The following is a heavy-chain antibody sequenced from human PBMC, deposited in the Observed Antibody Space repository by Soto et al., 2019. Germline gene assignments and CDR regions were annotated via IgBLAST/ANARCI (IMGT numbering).Heavy chain of an antibody. CDR3: ASSRLNGVCYHYYYYGMDV. CDR1: GYTFTCCS. J-gene: IGHJ6*02. CDR2: ITLYNGNT. V-gene: IGHV1-45*02. Sequence: SVKVSCKASGYTFTCCSLHWLQQAPGQGLERMRWITLYNGNTNYAKKFQGRVTITRDMSLRTAYIELSSLRSEDSAVYYWASSRLNGVCYHYYYYGMDVWGQGNTVTASS. D-gene: IGHD2-8*01.